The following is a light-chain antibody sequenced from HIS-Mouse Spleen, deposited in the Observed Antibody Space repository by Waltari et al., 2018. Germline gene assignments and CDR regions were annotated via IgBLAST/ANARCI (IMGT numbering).Light chain of an antibody. Sequence: EIVLTQSPATLSLSPGERATLSCRASQSVSSYLACYQQKPGQAPRLLIYDASNRATGIPARFSGSGSGTDFTLTISSLEPEDFAVYYCQQRSNWPPLFTFGPGTKVDIK. CDR2: DAS. CDR1: QSVSSY. CDR3: QQRSNWPPLFT. J-gene: IGKJ3*01. V-gene: IGKV3-11*01.